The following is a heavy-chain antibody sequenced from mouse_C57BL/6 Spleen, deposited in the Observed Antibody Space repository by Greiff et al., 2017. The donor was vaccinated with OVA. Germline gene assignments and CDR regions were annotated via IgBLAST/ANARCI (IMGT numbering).Heavy chain of an antibody. D-gene: IGHD1-1*01. CDR2: IDPETGGT. CDR3: TRHYYGSSSPWYFDV. J-gene: IGHJ1*03. V-gene: IGHV1-15*01. Sequence: VQLQQSGAELVRPGASVTLSCKASGYTFTDYEMHWVKQTPVHGLEWIGAIDPETGGTAYNQKFKGKAILTADKSSSTAYMELRSLTSEDSAVYYCTRHYYGSSSPWYFDVWGTGTTVTVSS. CDR1: GYTFTDYE.